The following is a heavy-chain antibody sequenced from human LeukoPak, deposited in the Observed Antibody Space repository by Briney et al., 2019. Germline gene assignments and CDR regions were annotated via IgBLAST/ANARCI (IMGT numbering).Heavy chain of an antibody. V-gene: IGHV3-74*01. CDR2: INSDGSST. CDR1: GFTFSSYW. Sequence: GGSLRLSCATSGFTFSSYWMHWVRQAPGKGLVWVSRINSDGSSTSYADSVKGRFTISRDNAKNTLYLQRNSLRAEDTAVYYCACTMVRGVIKYYWGQGTLVTVSS. CDR3: ACTMVRGVIKYY. D-gene: IGHD3-10*01. J-gene: IGHJ4*02.